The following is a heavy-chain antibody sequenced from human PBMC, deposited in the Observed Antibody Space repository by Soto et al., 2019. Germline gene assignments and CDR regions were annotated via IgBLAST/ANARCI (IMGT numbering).Heavy chain of an antibody. J-gene: IGHJ4*02. V-gene: IGHV5-10-1*01. D-gene: IGHD3-22*01. CDR2: IDPSDSYT. CDR1: GCSFTSYW. Sequence: PGESLKISCKGSGCSFTSYWISWVRQMPGKGLEWMGRIDPSDSYTNYSPSFQGHVTISADKSISTAYLQWSSLKASDTAMYYCATTTGYYYDSSGYFPWYYWGQGTLVTVSS. CDR3: ATTTGYYYDSSGYFPWYY.